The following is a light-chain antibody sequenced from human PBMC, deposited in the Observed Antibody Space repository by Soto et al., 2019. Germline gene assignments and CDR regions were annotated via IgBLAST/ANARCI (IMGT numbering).Light chain of an antibody. V-gene: IGKV3-20*01. CDR1: RSVSSRY. J-gene: IGKJ2*01. CDR3: QQYGCSPPYT. CDR2: GAS. Sequence: EIVLTQSPGTLSLSPGERATLSCRASRSVSSRYLAWYQQKPGQAPRLLIYGASSRATGIPDRFSGSGSGTDFSLTISTLEPEDFAVYYCQQYGCSPPYTFGQGTKLEIK.